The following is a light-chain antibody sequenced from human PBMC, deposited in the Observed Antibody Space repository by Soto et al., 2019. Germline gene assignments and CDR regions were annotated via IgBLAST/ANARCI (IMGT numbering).Light chain of an antibody. V-gene: IGKV1-5*03. Sequence: DIQMTQSPSTLSGSVGDRVTITCRASQTISSWLAWYQQKPGKAPKLLLYKASTLKSGVPSRFSGRGSGTEFTLTISRLQPDDFAADYCQHYSSYSEAFGQVTKVELK. CDR1: QTISSW. CDR2: KAS. CDR3: QHYSSYSEA. J-gene: IGKJ1*01.